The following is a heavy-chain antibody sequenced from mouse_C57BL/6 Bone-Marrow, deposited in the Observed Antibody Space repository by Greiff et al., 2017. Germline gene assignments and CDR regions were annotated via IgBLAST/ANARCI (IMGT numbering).Heavy chain of an antibody. CDR3: ARHNYDYDVGYFDV. V-gene: IGHV5-15*01. J-gene: IGHJ1*03. CDR1: GFTFSDYG. Sequence: EVQLVESGGGLVQPGGSLKLSCAASGFTFSDYGMAWVRQAPRKGPEWVAFISNLAYSIYYADTGTGRFTISRENAKNTLYLEMSSLRSEDTAMYYCARHNYDYDVGYFDVWGTGTTVTVSS. D-gene: IGHD2-4*01. CDR2: ISNLAYSI.